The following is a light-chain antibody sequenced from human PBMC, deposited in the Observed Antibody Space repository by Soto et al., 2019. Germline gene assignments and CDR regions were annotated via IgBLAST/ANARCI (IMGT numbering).Light chain of an antibody. J-gene: IGLJ1*01. CDR2: EVD. CDR1: SSNVGGYNY. Sequence: QSVLTQPPSASGSPGQSVSISCTVSSSNVGGYNYVSWYQQHPGKAPRLIIYEVDKRPSGVPDRFSGSKAGSTASLTVSGLQADDEADYYCWSYAGRNTYVFGPGTKVTLL. CDR3: WSYAGRNTYV. V-gene: IGLV2-8*01.